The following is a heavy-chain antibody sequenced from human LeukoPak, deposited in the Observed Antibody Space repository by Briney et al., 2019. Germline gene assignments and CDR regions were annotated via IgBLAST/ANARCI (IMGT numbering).Heavy chain of an antibody. CDR1: GGSFSGYY. V-gene: IGHV4-34*01. CDR2: INHSGST. Sequence: PSETLSLTCAVYGGSFSGYYWSWIRQPPGKGLEWIGEINHSGSTNYNPSHKSRVTISVDTSKNQFSLKLSSVTAADTAVYYCARGAECTRAIYYFDYWGQGTLVTVSS. D-gene: IGHD1-14*01. CDR3: ARGAECTRAIYYFDY. J-gene: IGHJ4*02.